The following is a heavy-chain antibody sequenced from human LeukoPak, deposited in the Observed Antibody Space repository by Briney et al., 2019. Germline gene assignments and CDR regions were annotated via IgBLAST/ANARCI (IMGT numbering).Heavy chain of an antibody. Sequence: PGRSLKLSCAASGFTFSRYSMHWVRQAPGKGLEWVAVISFDGSNQFYADSVRGRFTISRDNSKNTLSLQMNGLRVEDTALYYCARDHAYAFDIWGQGTMVTVSS. CDR3: ARDHAYAFDI. CDR2: ISFDGSNQ. V-gene: IGHV3-30*05. D-gene: IGHD2-2*01. J-gene: IGHJ3*02. CDR1: GFTFSRYS.